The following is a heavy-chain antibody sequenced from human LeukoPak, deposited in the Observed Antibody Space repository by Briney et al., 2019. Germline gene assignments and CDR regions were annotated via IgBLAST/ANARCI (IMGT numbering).Heavy chain of an antibody. CDR2: IYTSGST. Sequence: SQTLSLTCTVSGGSIYSGSYYWSWIRQPAGKGLEWIERIYTSGSTNYNPSLKSRVTISVDTSKNQFSLKLSSVTAADTAVYYCARDRRDGYNLYYFDLWGQGTLVTVSS. CDR3: ARDRRDGYNLYYFDL. D-gene: IGHD5-24*01. J-gene: IGHJ4*02. V-gene: IGHV4-61*02. CDR1: GGSIYSGSYY.